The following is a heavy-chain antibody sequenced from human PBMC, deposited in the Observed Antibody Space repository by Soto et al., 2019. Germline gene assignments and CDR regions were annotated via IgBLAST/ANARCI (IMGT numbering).Heavy chain of an antibody. CDR3: ARETKYLTINMIVVVEPYNWFDP. V-gene: IGHV1-3*01. D-gene: IGHD3-22*01. J-gene: IGHJ5*02. CDR1: GYTFTSYA. CDR2: INAGNGNT. Sequence: ASVKVSCKSSGYTFTSYAMHWVRQAPGQRLEWMGWINAGNGNTKYSQKFQGRVTITRDTSASTAYMELSSLRSEDTAVYYCARETKYLTINMIVVVEPYNWFDPWGQGTLVTGSS.